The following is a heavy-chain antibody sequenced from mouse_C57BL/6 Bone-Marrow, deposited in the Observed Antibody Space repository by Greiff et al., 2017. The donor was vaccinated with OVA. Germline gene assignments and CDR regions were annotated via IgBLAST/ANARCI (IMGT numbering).Heavy chain of an antibody. D-gene: IGHD2-2*01. CDR2: IYPGDGDT. CDR1: GYAFSSYW. V-gene: IGHV1-80*01. J-gene: IGHJ3*01. CDR3: ARNGYPAWFAY. Sequence: VQVVESGAELVKPGASVKISCKASGYAFSSYWMNWVKQRPGKGLEWIGQIYPGDGDTNYNGKFKGKATLTADKSSSTAYMQLSSLTSEDSAVYFCARNGYPAWFAYWGQGTLVTVSA.